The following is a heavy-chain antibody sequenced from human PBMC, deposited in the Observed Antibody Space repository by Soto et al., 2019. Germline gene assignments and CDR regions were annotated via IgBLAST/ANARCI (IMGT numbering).Heavy chain of an antibody. CDR3: ANDDGPGVVVDAGPK. Sequence: EVQLLESGGGLVQPGGSLRLSCAASGFTFSSYAMSWVRQAPGKGLECVSAISGSGGSTYYADSVKGRFTISRDNSKNTRYLQMNSLRAEDTAVYYCANDDGPGVVVDAGPKWGQGTLVTVSS. CDR1: GFTFSSYA. CDR2: ISGSGGST. J-gene: IGHJ4*02. D-gene: IGHD2-15*01. V-gene: IGHV3-23*01.